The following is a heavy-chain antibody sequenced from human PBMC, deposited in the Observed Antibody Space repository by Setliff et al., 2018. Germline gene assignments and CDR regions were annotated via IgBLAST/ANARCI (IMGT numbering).Heavy chain of an antibody. CDR2: IYYSGST. J-gene: IGHJ4*02. D-gene: IGHD3-3*01. CDR1: GGSISSYY. CDR3: ARGISFHLEWLL. Sequence: LSLTCTVSGGSISSYYWSWIRQPPGKELEWIAYIYYSGSTNYNPSLKSRVTISVDTSKNQFSLKLSSVTAADTAVYYCARGISFHLEWLLWGQGTLVTVSS. V-gene: IGHV4-59*01.